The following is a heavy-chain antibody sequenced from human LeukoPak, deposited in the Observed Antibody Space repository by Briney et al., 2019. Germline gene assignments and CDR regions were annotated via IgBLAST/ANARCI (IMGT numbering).Heavy chain of an antibody. J-gene: IGHJ5*02. CDR1: GGSISSYY. V-gene: IGHV4-59*01. D-gene: IGHD3-10*01. CDR3: AAVRGVGTFDP. CDR2: IYYSGST. Sequence: PSETLSLTCTVSGGSISSYYWSWIRQPPGKGLEWIGYIYYSGSTNYNPPLKSRVTISVDTSKNQFSLKLSSVTAADTAVYYCAAVRGVGTFDPWGQGTLVTVSS.